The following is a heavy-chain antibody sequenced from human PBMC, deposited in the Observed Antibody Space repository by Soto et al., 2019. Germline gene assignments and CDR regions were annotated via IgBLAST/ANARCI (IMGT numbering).Heavy chain of an antibody. J-gene: IGHJ3*01. CDR2: ISSSSGYI. CDR1: GFTFSSYT. V-gene: IGHV3-21*01. D-gene: IGHD1-26*01. CDR3: AREALGQQYSGSYDG. Sequence: EVQLVESGGGLVKPGGSLRLSCAASGFTFSSYTMNWVRQAPGKGLEWVSSISSSSGYIYYADSVKGRFTISRDNAKNSLYLQMNSLRAADTAVYYCAREALGQQYSGSYDGWGQGTMVTVSS.